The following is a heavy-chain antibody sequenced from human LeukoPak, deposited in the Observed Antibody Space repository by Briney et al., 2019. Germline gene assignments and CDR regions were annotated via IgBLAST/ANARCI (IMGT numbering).Heavy chain of an antibody. D-gene: IGHD6-19*01. CDR1: GLTFNIYS. V-gene: IGHV3-23*01. CDR2: ISGNGANI. Sequence: PGGSLRLSCAASGLTFNIYSMTWARQAPGKGLEWVSNISGNGANIYYADSVKGRFTISRDNSKNTIYLQMNSLRADDTAVYYCATVTGWYPLDFWGQGNLVTVSS. CDR3: ATVTGWYPLDF. J-gene: IGHJ4*02.